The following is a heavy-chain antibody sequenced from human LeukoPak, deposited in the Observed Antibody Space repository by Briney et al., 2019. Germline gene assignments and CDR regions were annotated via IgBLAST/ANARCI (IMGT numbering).Heavy chain of an antibody. V-gene: IGHV4-59*01. CDR3: ARDAPDYGDYREYWYFDL. CDR1: GGSISSYY. D-gene: IGHD4-17*01. J-gene: IGHJ2*01. Sequence: PSETLSLTCTVSGGSISSYYLSWIRQPPGKGLEWIGYIYYSGSTNYNPSLKSRVTISVDTSKNQFSLKLSSVTAADTAVYYCARDAPDYGDYREYWYFDLWGRGTLVTVSS. CDR2: IYYSGST.